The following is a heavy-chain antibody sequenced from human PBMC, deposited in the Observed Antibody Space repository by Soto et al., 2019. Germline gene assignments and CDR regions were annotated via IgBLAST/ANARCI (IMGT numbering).Heavy chain of an antibody. J-gene: IGHJ4*02. V-gene: IGHV1-3*05. Sequence: QVQLVQSGAEEKKPGASVKVSCKASGYTFTSYAMHWVRQAPGQRLERMGWINAGNGNTKYSQKFHGRFTITRDTSAGTAYMELSSLRSEDTSVYYCASESYGGEFDYWGQGTLVTVSS. CDR3: ASESYGGEFDY. CDR2: INAGNGNT. D-gene: IGHD4-17*01. CDR1: GYTFTSYA.